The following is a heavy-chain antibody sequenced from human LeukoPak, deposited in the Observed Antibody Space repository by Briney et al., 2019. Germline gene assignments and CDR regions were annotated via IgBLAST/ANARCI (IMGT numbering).Heavy chain of an antibody. Sequence: GSLGLSCPASGFTFSSYAMSWVRQAPGKGLEWVSGISDSGDSRDYADSVKGRFTISRDNSKNTLYLQVNRLRAEDTAVYYCARDRLSGRYFYWSLDYWGQGTLVSVSS. CDR3: ARDRLSGRYFYWSLDY. J-gene: IGHJ4*02. CDR2: ISDSGDSR. CDR1: GFTFSSYA. V-gene: IGHV3-23*01. D-gene: IGHD1-26*01.